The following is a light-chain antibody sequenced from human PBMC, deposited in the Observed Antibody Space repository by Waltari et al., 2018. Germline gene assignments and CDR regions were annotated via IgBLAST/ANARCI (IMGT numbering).Light chain of an antibody. CDR2: GGS. CDR3: VQALAFPPT. V-gene: IGKV2-40*01. CDR1: QSLLYSNGNTY. J-gene: IGKJ1*01. Sequence: DIVMTQTPLSLPITPGEPASISCRSSQSLLYSNGNTYFHWYLQKPGQSPQLLIYGGSNRASGVPDRFSGSGSGTDFTLKISKVEAEDVGVYYCVQALAFPPTFGQGTKVEIK.